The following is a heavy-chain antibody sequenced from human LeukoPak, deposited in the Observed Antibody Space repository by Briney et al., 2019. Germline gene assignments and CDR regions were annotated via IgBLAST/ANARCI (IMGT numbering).Heavy chain of an antibody. D-gene: IGHD3-9*01. Sequence: PGGSLRLSCAASGFTFSSYAMSWVRQAPGKGLEWVSAISGSGGSTYYADSVKGRFTISRDNSKNTLYLQMNSLRAEDTAVYYCAKAAYYDILTGYADFDYWGQGTLVTVSS. J-gene: IGHJ4*02. CDR3: AKAAYYDILTGYADFDY. CDR2: ISGSGGST. CDR1: GFTFSSYA. V-gene: IGHV3-23*01.